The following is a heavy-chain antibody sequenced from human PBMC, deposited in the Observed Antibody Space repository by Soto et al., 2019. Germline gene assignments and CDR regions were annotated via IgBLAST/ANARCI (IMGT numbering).Heavy chain of an antibody. CDR3: ARGSPRNYDILTGYYTFGY. CDR2: IIPIFGTA. Sequence: QVQLVQSGAEVKKPGSSVKVSCKASGGTFSSYAISWVRQAPGQGLEWMGGIIPIFGTANYAQKFQGRVTITADESTSTAYMELSSLRSEDTAVYYCARGSPRNYDILTGYYTFGYRGQGTLVTVSS. V-gene: IGHV1-69*01. J-gene: IGHJ4*02. D-gene: IGHD3-9*01. CDR1: GGTFSSYA.